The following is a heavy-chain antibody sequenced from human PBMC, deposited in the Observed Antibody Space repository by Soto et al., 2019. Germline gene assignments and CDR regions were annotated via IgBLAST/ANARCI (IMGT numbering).Heavy chain of an antibody. Sequence: GGSLRLSCAASGFTFSGSAMHWVRQASGKGLEWVGRIRSKANSYATAYAASVKGRFTISRDDSKNTAYLQMNSLKTEDTAVYYCTLGQNDFWSGANDYWGQGTLVTVSS. CDR3: TLGQNDFWSGANDY. CDR1: GFTFSGSA. CDR2: IRSKANSYAT. J-gene: IGHJ4*02. D-gene: IGHD3-3*01. V-gene: IGHV3-73*01.